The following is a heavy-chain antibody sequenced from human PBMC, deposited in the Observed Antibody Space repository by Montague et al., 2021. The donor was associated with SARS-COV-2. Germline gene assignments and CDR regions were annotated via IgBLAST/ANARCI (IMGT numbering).Heavy chain of an antibody. V-gene: IGHV4-34*01. J-gene: IGHJ5*02. Sequence: SETLSLTCAVYGGSVSDYYWSWIRQPPGKGLEWIGEINHSGSTNYNPSXXSRVTTSVDTSKNQFSLKLTSVTAADTAVYYCARDPRITMMVVFITDIWFDHWGQGTLVTVSS. CDR2: INHSGST. CDR1: GGSVSDYY. D-gene: IGHD3-22*01. CDR3: ARDPRITMMVVFITDIWFDH.